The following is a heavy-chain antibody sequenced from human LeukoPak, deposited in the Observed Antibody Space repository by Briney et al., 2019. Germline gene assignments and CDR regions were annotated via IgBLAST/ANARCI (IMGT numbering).Heavy chain of an antibody. CDR3: AGSVSDYHFDY. Sequence: SETLSLTCTVAVGSASSACYYWGWIRQPPGKGLEWIGTISYSGTTYSNPSLKGRLTMSVDTSNNHLSLKLTPVAAADTARYCCAGSVSDYHFDYWGQGSLVTISS. CDR2: ISYSGTT. CDR1: VGSASSACYY. V-gene: IGHV4-39*02. D-gene: IGHD3-10*01. J-gene: IGHJ4*02.